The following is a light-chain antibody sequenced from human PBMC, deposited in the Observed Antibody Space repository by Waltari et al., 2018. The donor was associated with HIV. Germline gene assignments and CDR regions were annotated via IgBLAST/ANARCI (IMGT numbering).Light chain of an antibody. V-gene: IGKV1-39*01. Sequence: DIQMTQSPSSLSASVGDRVTITCRASQTISLYLNWYQHKPGQAPKLLIYATSTLQSGVPSRFSGRAFGTGFTLTINSLQPEDFATYYCQQSYDAPYTFGQGTKVET. CDR1: QTISLY. CDR2: ATS. J-gene: IGKJ2*01. CDR3: QQSYDAPYT.